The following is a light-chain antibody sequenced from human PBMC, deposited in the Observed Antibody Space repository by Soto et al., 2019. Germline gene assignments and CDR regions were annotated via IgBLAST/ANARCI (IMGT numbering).Light chain of an antibody. CDR2: GAS. J-gene: IGKJ1*01. CDR3: QQYGSSGT. CDR1: QSVSVN. V-gene: IGKV3-20*01. Sequence: ETVMTQSPATLSVSPGEGATLSCRASQSVSVNVAWYQQRPGQTPRLLIYGASNRATGIPDRFSGSGSGTDFTLTISRLEPEDFAVYYCQQYGSSGTFGQGTKVDTK.